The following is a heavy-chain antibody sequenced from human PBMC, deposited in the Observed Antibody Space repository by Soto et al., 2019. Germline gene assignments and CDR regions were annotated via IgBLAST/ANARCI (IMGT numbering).Heavy chain of an antibody. D-gene: IGHD2-2*02. CDR2: ISGLNGDT. Sequence: QVQLVQSGAEVKQPGASVKVSCKASGYSFRNYGFIWVRQAPGQGLEWVGWISGLNGDTNYARSLQGRATMMTDTSTATVYMELRNLRSDDTAVYYCARAESYTTSWYAMDVWGQGTAVTV. CDR1: GYSFRNYG. J-gene: IGHJ6*02. V-gene: IGHV1-18*01. CDR3: ARAESYTTSWYAMDV.